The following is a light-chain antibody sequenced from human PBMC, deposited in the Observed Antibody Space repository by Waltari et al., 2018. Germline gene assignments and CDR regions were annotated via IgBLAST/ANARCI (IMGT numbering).Light chain of an antibody. Sequence: QSVLTQPPSVSAAPGQKVTISCSGSSSKIGNNYVYWYQQLPGTAPKLLIYANNQRPSAIPELFSGSKSGSSATLGITGLQTGDEAYYYCGTWDSSLSAHVVFGGGTKLTVL. CDR2: ANN. CDR1: SSKIGNNY. V-gene: IGLV1-51*01. J-gene: IGLJ2*01. CDR3: GTWDSSLSAHVV.